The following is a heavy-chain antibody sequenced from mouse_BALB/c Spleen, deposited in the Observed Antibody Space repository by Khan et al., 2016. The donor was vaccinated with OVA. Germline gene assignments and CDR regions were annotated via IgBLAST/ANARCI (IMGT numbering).Heavy chain of an antibody. Sequence: EVQLQQSGPDLVKPGASVKISCKASGYSFTGYYIHWVKQSHGKSLEWIGRINTNNGGNSYNQKYKGKAILTVDKSSNKAYMELRSLTSEDSAVYSCAIYHGYFDVWGAGTTVTVSS. CDR2: INTNNGGN. D-gene: IGHD1-1*01. CDR3: AIYHGYFDV. CDR1: GYSFTGYY. J-gene: IGHJ1*01. V-gene: IGHV1-34*01.